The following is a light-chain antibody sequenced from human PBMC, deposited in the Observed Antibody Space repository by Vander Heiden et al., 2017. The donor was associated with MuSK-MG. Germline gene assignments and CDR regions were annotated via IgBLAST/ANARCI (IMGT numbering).Light chain of an antibody. CDR3: QQLNSYPQT. J-gene: IGKJ3*01. Sequence: DIQLTQSQSFLSASVGDRVTITCRASQGISSYLAWYQQKPGKAPKLLIYAASTLQRGVPSRFSGSGSGTEFTLTVSSLHPEDFATYYCQQLNSYPQTFGPGTKVDIK. CDR1: QGISSY. V-gene: IGKV1-9*01. CDR2: AAS.